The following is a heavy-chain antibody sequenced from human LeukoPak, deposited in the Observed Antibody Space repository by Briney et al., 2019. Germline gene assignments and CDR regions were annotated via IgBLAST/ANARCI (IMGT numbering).Heavy chain of an antibody. J-gene: IGHJ6*02. Sequence: PGGSLRLSCAASGFTFSSYAMSWVRQAPGKGLEWVSAISGSGGSTYYADSVKGRFTISRDNSKNTLYLQMNSLRAEDTAVYYCAKKRGSGSYYNGYGMDVWGQGTTVTVSS. D-gene: IGHD3-10*01. V-gene: IGHV3-23*01. CDR1: GFTFSSYA. CDR3: AKKRGSGSYYNGYGMDV. CDR2: ISGSGGST.